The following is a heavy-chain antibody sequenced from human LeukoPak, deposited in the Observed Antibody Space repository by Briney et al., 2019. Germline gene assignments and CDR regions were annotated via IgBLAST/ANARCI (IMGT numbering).Heavy chain of an antibody. CDR3: ARGGYYYLDV. V-gene: IGHV4-61*02. CDR1: GDSISSGSYY. J-gene: IGHJ6*03. CDR2: MYTSGTT. Sequence: PSETLSLTCTVSGDSISSGSYYWSWIRQPAGKGLEWIGRMYTSGTTNYNPSLESRVTISIDTSKNQFSLKLSSVTAADTAVYYCARGGYYYLDVWGRGTTVTVSS.